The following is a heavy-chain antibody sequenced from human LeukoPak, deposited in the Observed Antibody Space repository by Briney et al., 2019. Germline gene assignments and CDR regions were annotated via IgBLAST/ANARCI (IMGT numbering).Heavy chain of an antibody. V-gene: IGHV1-8*01. J-gene: IGHJ6*02. CDR3: ARSITMVRGAIGYYYGMDV. CDR2: MNPNSGNT. D-gene: IGHD3-10*01. CDR1: GCTFTSYD. Sequence: ASVKVSCKASGCTFTSYDINWVRQATGQGLEWMGWMNPNSGNTGYAQKFQGRVTMTRNTSISTAYMELSSLRSEDTAVYYCARSITMVRGAIGYYYGMDVWGQGTTVTVSS.